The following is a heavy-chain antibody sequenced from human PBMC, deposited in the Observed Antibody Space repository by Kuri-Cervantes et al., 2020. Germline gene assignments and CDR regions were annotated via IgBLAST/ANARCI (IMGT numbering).Heavy chain of an antibody. V-gene: IGHV3-74*01. Sequence: GESLKISCAASGFTSSSYWMHWVRQAPGKGLVWVSRINSDGSSTSYADPVKGRFTISRDNAKNTLYLQMNSLRAENTAVYYCAREVDLLWFGERPYYYYYYGMDVWGQGTTVTVSS. CDR2: INSDGSST. J-gene: IGHJ6*02. CDR1: GFTSSSYW. CDR3: AREVDLLWFGERPYYYYYYGMDV. D-gene: IGHD3-10*01.